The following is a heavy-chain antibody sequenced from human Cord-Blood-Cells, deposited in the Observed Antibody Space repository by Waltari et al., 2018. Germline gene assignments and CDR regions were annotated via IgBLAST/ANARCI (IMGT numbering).Heavy chain of an antibody. CDR2: ISYEGSNK. CDR3: AKTLGENIDWYFDL. D-gene: IGHD3-16*01. J-gene: IGHJ2*01. Sequence: QVQLVESGGGVVQPGRSLRLSCAASGFTFSSYGMHWVRQAPGKGLEWVAVISYEGSNKYYADSVKGRFTISRDNSKNTLYLQMNSLSAEDTAVYYCAKTLGENIDWYFDLWGRGTLVTVSS. CDR1: GFTFSSYG. V-gene: IGHV3-30*18.